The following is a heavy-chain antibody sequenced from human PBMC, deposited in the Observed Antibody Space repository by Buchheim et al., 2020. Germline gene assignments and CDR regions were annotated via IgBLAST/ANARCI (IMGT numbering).Heavy chain of an antibody. CDR2: IYYSGST. CDR1: GGPISSSSYY. CDR3: ATTNLDYGDYLGLNYFDY. J-gene: IGHJ4*02. Sequence: QLQLQESGPGLVKPSETLSLTCTVSGGPISSSSYYWGWIRQPPGKGLEWIGSIYYSGSTYYNPSLKSRATISVDKSKNQFSLKLSSVTAADTAVYYCATTNLDYGDYLGLNYFDYWGQGTL. V-gene: IGHV4-39*01. D-gene: IGHD4-17*01.